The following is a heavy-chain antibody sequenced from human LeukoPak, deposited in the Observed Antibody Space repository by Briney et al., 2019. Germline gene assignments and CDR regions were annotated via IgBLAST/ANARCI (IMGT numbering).Heavy chain of an antibody. V-gene: IGHV4-59*08. CDR3: ARLRTRGRYDGGWFDP. CDR1: GGSISSYY. J-gene: IGHJ5*02. D-gene: IGHD1-26*01. CDR2: IYYSGST. Sequence: SETLSLTCTVSGGSISSYYWSWIRQPPGKGLEWIGYIYYSGSTNYNPSLKSRVTISVDTSKNQFSLKLSSVTAADTAVYYCARLRTRGRYDGGWFDPWGQGTLVTVSS.